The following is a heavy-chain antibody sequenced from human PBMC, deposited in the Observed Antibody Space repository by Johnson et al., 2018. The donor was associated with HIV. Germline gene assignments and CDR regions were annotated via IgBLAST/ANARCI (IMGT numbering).Heavy chain of an antibody. J-gene: IGHJ3*02. D-gene: IGHD6-13*01. CDR2: IYSGGST. V-gene: IGHV3-66*01. CDR1: GFTVSSNY. Sequence: VQLVESGGGVVQPGGSLRLSCAASGFTVSSNYMSWVRQAPGKGLEWVSVIYSGGSTYYADSVKGRFTISRDNSKNKLYLQMNSLRAEEPAVYYCPSSHPAAAVLPRWAFDIWGQVTMVTVSS. CDR3: PSSHPAAAVLPRWAFDI.